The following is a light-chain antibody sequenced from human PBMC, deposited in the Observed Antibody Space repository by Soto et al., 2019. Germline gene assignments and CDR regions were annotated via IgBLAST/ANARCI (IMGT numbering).Light chain of an antibody. CDR2: DAS. J-gene: IGKJ4*01. CDR1: QDISNY. CDR3: KQYDNLPLT. Sequence: DIKITQSPSALSGAVAYRATITFPASQDISNYLNWYQQKAGKAPKLLIYDASNLETGVPSRFSGSGSGTDFTFTISSLQTEDIATYYCKQYDNLPLTFGRGTKVDIK. V-gene: IGKV1-33*01.